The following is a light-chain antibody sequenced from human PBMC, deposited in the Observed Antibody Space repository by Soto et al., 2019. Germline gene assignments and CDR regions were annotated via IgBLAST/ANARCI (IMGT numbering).Light chain of an antibody. V-gene: IGKV3-15*01. CDR3: QQYGNSPQT. Sequence: EIVMTQSPATLSVSPGDRATLSCRASQTVRTNLAWYQQKPGQAPRLLIYGASTRANGIPARFSGSGSGTDFTLTIGSLKPEDFAVYYCQQYGNSPQTFGQGTKVDIK. CDR1: QTVRTN. J-gene: IGKJ1*01. CDR2: GAS.